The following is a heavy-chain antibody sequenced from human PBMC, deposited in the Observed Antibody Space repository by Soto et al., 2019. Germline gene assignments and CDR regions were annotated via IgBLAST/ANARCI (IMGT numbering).Heavy chain of an antibody. CDR1: GGSISSNNW. D-gene: IGHD1-1*01. V-gene: IGHV4-4*02. CDR3: ARGRNLEYNRLVFEY. J-gene: IGHJ4*02. Sequence: PSETLALTCAVSGGSISSNNWWSWVRQPPGKGLEWIGEIYYSGSTNYNSSLKSRVTISVDKSKNQFSLQLRSVTAADTAVYYCARGRNLEYNRLVFEYRGQGTLVTVSA. CDR2: IYYSGST.